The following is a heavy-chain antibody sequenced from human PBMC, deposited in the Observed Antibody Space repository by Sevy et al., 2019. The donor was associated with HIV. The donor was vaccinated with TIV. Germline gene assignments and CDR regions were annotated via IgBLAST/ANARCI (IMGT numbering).Heavy chain of an antibody. CDR3: ARGSDGYSYGLLDY. CDR1: GFTFSSYS. CDR2: ISSGSSTI. D-gene: IGHD5-18*01. V-gene: IGHV3-48*01. J-gene: IGHJ4*02. Sequence: GGSLRLSCAASGFTFSSYSMNWVRQAPGKGLEWVSYISSGSSTIYYADSVKGRFTISRDNAKNSLYLKMNSLRAEDTAVYYCARGSDGYSYGLLDYWGQGTLVTVSS.